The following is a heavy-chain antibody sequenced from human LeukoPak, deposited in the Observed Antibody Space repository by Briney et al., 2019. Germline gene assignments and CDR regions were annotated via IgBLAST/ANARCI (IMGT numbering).Heavy chain of an antibody. Sequence: SETLSLTCTVSGGSISSYYWSWIRQPAGKGLEWIGRIYTSGSTNYNPSLKSRVTMSVDTSKNQFSLKLSSVTATDSAVYYCVSGHNNTFDPWGQGTLVTVSS. J-gene: IGHJ5*02. D-gene: IGHD2-8*02. V-gene: IGHV4-4*07. CDR2: IYTSGST. CDR3: VSGHNNTFDP. CDR1: GGSISSYY.